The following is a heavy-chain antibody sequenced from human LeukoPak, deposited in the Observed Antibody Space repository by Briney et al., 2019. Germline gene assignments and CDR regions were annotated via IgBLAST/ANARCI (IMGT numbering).Heavy chain of an antibody. CDR2: NSSGST. Sequence: PGGSLRLSCAASGFTVSSNYMSWVRRAPGKGLEWVSVNSSGSTYYADSVKGRFTISRDNSKNTLYLQMNSLRAEDTAVYYCARREPSGRYYINWGQGTLVTVSS. D-gene: IGHD1-26*01. J-gene: IGHJ4*02. CDR3: ARREPSGRYYIN. CDR1: GFTVSSNY. V-gene: IGHV3-53*01.